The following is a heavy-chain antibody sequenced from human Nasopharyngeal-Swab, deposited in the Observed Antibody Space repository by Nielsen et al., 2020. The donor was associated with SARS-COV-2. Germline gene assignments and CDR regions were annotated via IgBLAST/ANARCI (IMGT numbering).Heavy chain of an antibody. V-gene: IGHV3-23*01. Sequence: GESLKIYCEASGFTYSSYAMSWVRQAPGKGLEWVSAISGSGGSTYYADSVKGRFTISRDNSKNTLYLQMNSLRAEDTAVYYCAKEVAAAIGEYYFDYWGQGTLVTVSS. CDR2: ISGSGGST. CDR3: AKEVAAAIGEYYFDY. J-gene: IGHJ4*02. D-gene: IGHD6-13*01. CDR1: GFTYSSYA.